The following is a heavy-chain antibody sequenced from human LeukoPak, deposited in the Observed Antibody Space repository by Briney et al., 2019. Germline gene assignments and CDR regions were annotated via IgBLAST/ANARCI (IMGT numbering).Heavy chain of an antibody. CDR3: ARYVSGSSSWSVCDY. V-gene: IGHV3-66*01. CDR1: GFTVSSNY. D-gene: IGHD6-13*01. CDR2: IYSGGST. J-gene: IGHJ4*02. Sequence: GGSLRLSCAASGFTVSSNYMRWVRQAPGKGLEWVSVIYSGGSTFYSDSVRGRFTISRDNAKNTVYLQISSLRAEDTAVYYCARYVSGSSSWSVCDYWGRGTLVSVSS.